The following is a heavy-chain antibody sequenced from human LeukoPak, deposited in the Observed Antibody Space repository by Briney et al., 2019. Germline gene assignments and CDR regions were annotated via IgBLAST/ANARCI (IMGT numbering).Heavy chain of an antibody. V-gene: IGHV3-30-3*01. Sequence: GRSLRLSCAASGFTFSSYAMHWVRQAPGKGLEWVAVIPYDGSNKYYADSVKGRFTISRDNSKNTLYPQMNSLRAEDTAVYYCARDGHSYGYGWFDPWGQGTLVTVSS. CDR1: GFTFSSYA. D-gene: IGHD5-18*01. CDR2: IPYDGSNK. J-gene: IGHJ5*02. CDR3: ARDGHSYGYGWFDP.